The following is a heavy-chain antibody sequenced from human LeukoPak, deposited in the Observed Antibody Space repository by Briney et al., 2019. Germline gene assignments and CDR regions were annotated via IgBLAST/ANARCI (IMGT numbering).Heavy chain of an antibody. Sequence: SETLSLTCAVYGGSFSGYYWSWIRQPPGKGLEWIGEINHSGSTNYNPSLKSRVTISVDTSKNQFSLKLSSVTAADTAVYYCATRGLVVVPAAMPTEGWFDPWGQGTLVTVSS. D-gene: IGHD2-2*01. J-gene: IGHJ5*02. CDR2: INHSGST. V-gene: IGHV4-34*01. CDR1: GGSFSGYY. CDR3: ATRGLVVVPAAMPTEGWFDP.